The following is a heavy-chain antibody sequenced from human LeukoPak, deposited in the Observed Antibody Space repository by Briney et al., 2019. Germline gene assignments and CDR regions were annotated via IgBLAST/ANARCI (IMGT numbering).Heavy chain of an antibody. V-gene: IGHV3-7*01. D-gene: IGHD3-3*01. Sequence: GGSLRLSCAASGFTFSTYWMCWVRQAPGKGLEWVAHIKQDGSQEYYVGSVKGRFTISRDNAKNSLYLQMNSLRVEDTAVYYCARGVPYPSWSGPHYSDYWGQGTLVTVSS. J-gene: IGHJ4*02. CDR1: GFTFSTYW. CDR3: ARGVPYPSWSGPHYSDY. CDR2: IKQDGSQE.